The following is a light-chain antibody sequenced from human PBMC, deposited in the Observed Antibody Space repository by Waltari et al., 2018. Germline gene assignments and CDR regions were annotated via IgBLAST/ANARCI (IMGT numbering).Light chain of an antibody. V-gene: IGLV2-14*03. CDR1: RSDVGGSNY. Sequence: QSALTQPASVSGSPGQSITISCTGTRSDVGGSNYVSWDQQHPGKAPKLMIYDVSNRPSGVSNRFSGSKSGNTASLTISGLQAEDEADYYCSSYTSSSTYVFGTGTKVTVL. CDR2: DVS. CDR3: SSYTSSSTYV. J-gene: IGLJ1*01.